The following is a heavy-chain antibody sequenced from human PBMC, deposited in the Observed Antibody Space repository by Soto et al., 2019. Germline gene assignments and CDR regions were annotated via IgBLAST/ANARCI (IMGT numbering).Heavy chain of an antibody. CDR1: GYTFTRSG. V-gene: IGHV1-18*01. Sequence: ASVKVSCKASGYTFTRSGISWVRQAPGQGLEWMGWISTYNGDTNYAQTFQGRVTMTTDTSTSTVHMEVRSLRSDDTAVYYCAREGVAPYYLLRMDRWGPGTPVTVSS. D-gene: IGHD3-10*01. CDR2: ISTYNGDT. J-gene: IGHJ6*02. CDR3: AREGVAPYYLLRMDR.